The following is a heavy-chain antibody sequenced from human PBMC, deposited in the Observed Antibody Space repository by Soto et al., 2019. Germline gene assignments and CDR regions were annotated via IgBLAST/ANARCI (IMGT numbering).Heavy chain of an antibody. Sequence: GGSLRLSCAASGFTFSSYAMSWVRQAPGKGLEWVSAISGSGGSTYYADSVKGRFTISRDNSKNTLYLQMNSLRAEETAVYYCEKYCSGGRCYPSAFDIWGQGTMVTVSS. J-gene: IGHJ3*02. CDR1: GFTFSSYA. CDR3: EKYCSGGRCYPSAFDI. V-gene: IGHV3-23*01. CDR2: ISGSGGST. D-gene: IGHD2-15*01.